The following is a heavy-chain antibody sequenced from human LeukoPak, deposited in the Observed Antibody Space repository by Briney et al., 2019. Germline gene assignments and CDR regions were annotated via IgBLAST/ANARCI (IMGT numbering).Heavy chain of an antibody. CDR3: ARVSLYSSGFHFDY. CDR2: TYYRSKWYN. Sequence: SQTLSLTCAISGDSVSSNSAAWNWIRQSPSRGLEWLGRTYYRSKWYNDYAVSVKSRITINPDTSKNLFSLQLNSVTPEDTAVYYCARVSLYSSGFHFDYWGQGTLVTVSS. J-gene: IGHJ4*02. CDR1: GDSVSSNSAA. V-gene: IGHV6-1*01. D-gene: IGHD6-19*01.